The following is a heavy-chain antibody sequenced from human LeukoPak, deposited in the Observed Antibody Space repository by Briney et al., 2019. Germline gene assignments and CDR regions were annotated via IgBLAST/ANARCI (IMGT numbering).Heavy chain of an antibody. CDR2: IYYSGST. CDR3: ARRRYRDYFGY. Sequence: SETLSLTCTVSGGSISSNYWSWIRQPPGKGLEWIGYIYYSGSTNYNPSLKSRVTISVDTSKNQFSLKLSSVTAAGTAVYYCARRRYRDYFGYWGQGTLVTVSS. J-gene: IGHJ4*02. V-gene: IGHV4-59*08. CDR1: GGSISSNY. D-gene: IGHD1-26*01.